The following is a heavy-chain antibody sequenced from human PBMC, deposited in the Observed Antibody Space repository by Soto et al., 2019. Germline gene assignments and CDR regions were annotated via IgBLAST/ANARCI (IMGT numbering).Heavy chain of an antibody. CDR1: GFTFSSYW. CDR2: IKQDGSKK. CDR3: ARVPYYYDSSGYSYWYFDL. D-gene: IGHD3-22*01. Sequence: EVQLVESGGGLVQPGGSLRLSCAASGFTFSSYWMSWVRQAPGKGLEWVANIKQDGSKKYYVDSVKGRFTISRDNAKNSLYLQMNSLRAEDTAVYYCARVPYYYDSSGYSYWYFDLWGRGTLVTVSS. J-gene: IGHJ2*01. V-gene: IGHV3-7*03.